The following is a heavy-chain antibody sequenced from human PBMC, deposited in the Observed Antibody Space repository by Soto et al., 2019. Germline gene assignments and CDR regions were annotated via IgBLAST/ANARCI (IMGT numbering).Heavy chain of an antibody. Sequence: GESLKISCKGSGYSFTSYWIGWVRQMPGKGLEWMGIIYPGDSDTRYSPSFQGQVTISADKSISTAYRQWRSLKASDTPMFYCGRRATGLTYYFDYWGQGTLVTVSS. V-gene: IGHV5-51*01. J-gene: IGHJ4*02. D-gene: IGHD1-1*01. CDR2: IYPGDSDT. CDR3: GRRATGLTYYFDY. CDR1: GYSFTSYW.